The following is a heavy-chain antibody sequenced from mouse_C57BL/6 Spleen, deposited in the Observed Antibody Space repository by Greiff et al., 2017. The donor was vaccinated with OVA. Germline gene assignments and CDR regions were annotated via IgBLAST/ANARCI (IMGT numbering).Heavy chain of an antibody. Sequence: EVKVVESGGDLVKPGGSLKLSCAASGFTFSSYGMSWVRQTPDKRLEWVATISSGGSYTYYPDSVKGRFTISRDNAKNTLYLQMSSLKSEDTAMYYCARHGREYGNSLFDYWGQGTTLTVSS. CDR2: ISSGGSYT. CDR3: ARHGREYGNSLFDY. CDR1: GFTFSSYG. J-gene: IGHJ2*01. V-gene: IGHV5-6*01. D-gene: IGHD2-10*02.